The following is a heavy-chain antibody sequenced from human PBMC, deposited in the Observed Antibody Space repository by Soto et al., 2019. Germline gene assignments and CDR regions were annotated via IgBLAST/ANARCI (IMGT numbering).Heavy chain of an antibody. Sequence: WESLNISCEGSGYIFDKYRSSWVGQLPGKGLECMGRIDPSDSYTNYSPAFQGTVSISVDTSTSTAYLQCGSLKASDTAMYYCARHPIGAFRGREDYWGQGTLVTVSS. CDR3: ARHPIGAFRGREDY. V-gene: IGHV5-10-1*01. CDR1: GYIFDKYR. J-gene: IGHJ4*02. CDR2: IDPSDSYT.